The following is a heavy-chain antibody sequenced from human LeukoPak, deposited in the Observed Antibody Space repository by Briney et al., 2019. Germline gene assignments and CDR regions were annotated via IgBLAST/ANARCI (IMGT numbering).Heavy chain of an antibody. D-gene: IGHD3-22*01. Sequence: GESLKISCKGSGYSFTSYWIGWVRQMPGKGLEWMGIIYPGDSDTRYSPSFQGQVTISADKSISTAYLQWSSLKASDTATYYCARQYLNYYDSSGYYYYYFDYWGQGTLVTVSS. CDR3: ARQYLNYYDSSGYYYYYFDY. CDR2: IYPGDSDT. CDR1: GYSFTSYW. V-gene: IGHV5-51*01. J-gene: IGHJ4*02.